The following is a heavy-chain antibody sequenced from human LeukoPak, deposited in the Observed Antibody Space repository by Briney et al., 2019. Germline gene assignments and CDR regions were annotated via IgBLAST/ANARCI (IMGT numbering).Heavy chain of an antibody. CDR3: ARDSSYGYDY. V-gene: IGHV3-23*01. CDR1: GFTFSSYA. CDR2: ISGSGGST. J-gene: IGHJ4*02. D-gene: IGHD5-18*01. Sequence: GRSLRLSCAASGFTFSSYAMSWVRQAPGKWLECVSAISGSGGSTYYADSVKGPFTISRDNSKNNLYLQMNSLRAEDKAVYYCARDSSYGYDYWGQGTLVTVSS.